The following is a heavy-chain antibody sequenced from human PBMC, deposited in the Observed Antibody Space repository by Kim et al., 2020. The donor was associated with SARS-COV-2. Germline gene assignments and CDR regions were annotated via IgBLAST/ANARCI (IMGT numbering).Heavy chain of an antibody. J-gene: IGHJ4*02. Sequence: ISYPESVKGRFIISRDNTKRTVYLQMNSLRPEDTDVYYCLAEIGSRSFDHWGQGTLVTVSS. V-gene: IGHV3-30*01. CDR2: I. D-gene: IGHD3-10*01. CDR3: LAEIGSRSFDH.